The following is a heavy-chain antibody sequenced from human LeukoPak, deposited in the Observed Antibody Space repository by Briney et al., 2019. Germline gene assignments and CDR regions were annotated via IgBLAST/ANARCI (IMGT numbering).Heavy chain of an antibody. Sequence: SVKVSCKASGGTFSSYAVSWVRQAPGQGLEWMGRIIPILGIPNYAQKFQGRVTITADKSTSTAYMELRSLRSDDTAVYYCARGGIRRGVLLWFGESDYWGQGTLVTVSS. J-gene: IGHJ4*02. CDR3: ARGGIRRGVLLWFGESDY. CDR1: GGTFSSYA. V-gene: IGHV1-69*04. D-gene: IGHD3-10*01. CDR2: IIPILGIP.